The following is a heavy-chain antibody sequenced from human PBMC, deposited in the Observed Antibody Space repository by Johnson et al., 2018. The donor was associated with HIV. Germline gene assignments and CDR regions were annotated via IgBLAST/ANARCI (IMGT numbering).Heavy chain of an antibody. V-gene: IGHV3-53*01. Sequence: VQLVESGGGLIQPGGSLRLSCAASGFTVSSNYMRWVRQAPGKGLERVSVIYSGGSTYYADSVKGRFTISIDNSKNPLYLQMNSLRAEDTAVYYCARGRPNYYDSSGRYVPVAFDIWGQGTMVTVSS. D-gene: IGHD3-22*01. CDR1: GFTVSSNY. CDR3: ARGRPNYYDSSGRYVPVAFDI. J-gene: IGHJ3*02. CDR2: IYSGGST.